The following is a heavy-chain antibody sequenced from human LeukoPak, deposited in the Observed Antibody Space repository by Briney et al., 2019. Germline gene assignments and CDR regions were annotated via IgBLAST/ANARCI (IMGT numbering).Heavy chain of an antibody. CDR1: GFTFSSYW. CDR3: ARAHSSSWQSPLDY. V-gene: IGHV3-74*01. Sequence: GGSLRLSCAASGFTFSSYWMHWVRHAPGKGLVWVSRINSDGSSTSYADSVKGRFTISRDNAKNTLYLQMNSLRAEDTAVYYCARAHSSSWQSPLDYWGQGTLVTVSS. J-gene: IGHJ4*02. D-gene: IGHD6-13*01. CDR2: INSDGSST.